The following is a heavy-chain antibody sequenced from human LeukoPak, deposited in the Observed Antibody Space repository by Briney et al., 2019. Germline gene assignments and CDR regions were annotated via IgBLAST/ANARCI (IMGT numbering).Heavy chain of an antibody. CDR1: GFTFSSYS. CDR3: ARDLKVRPDTVTTYYYYYYMDV. J-gene: IGHJ6*03. D-gene: IGHD4-17*01. Sequence: GGSLRLSCAASGFTFSSYSMNWVRQAPGKGLEWVSYISSSSSTIYYADSVKGRFTISRDNSKNTLYLQMNSLRAEDTAVYYCARDLKVRPDTVTTYYYYYYMDVWGKGTTVTISS. V-gene: IGHV3-48*01. CDR2: ISSSSSTI.